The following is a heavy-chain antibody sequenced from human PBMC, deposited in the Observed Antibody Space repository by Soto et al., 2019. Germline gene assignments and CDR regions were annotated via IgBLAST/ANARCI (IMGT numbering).Heavy chain of an antibody. CDR1: GFTFSKFG. V-gene: IGHV3-30*03. D-gene: IGHD2-2*01. Sequence: QVQLVESGGGVVQPGGSLRLSCEASGFTFSKFGIHWVRQAPGKGLEWVAVVSYDGSFKYYADSVKGRFTISRDNSKNTLYPQMNSLRHEDTPLYYCATASDQPLFGYYCCGMNVWGQGTTVTVS. J-gene: IGHJ6*02. CDR2: VSYDGSFK. CDR3: ATASDQPLFGYYCCGMNV.